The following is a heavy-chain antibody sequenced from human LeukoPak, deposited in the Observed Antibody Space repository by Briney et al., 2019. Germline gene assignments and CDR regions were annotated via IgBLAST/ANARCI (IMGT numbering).Heavy chain of an antibody. V-gene: IGHV4-59*01. J-gene: IGHJ4*02. D-gene: IGHD3-10*01. CDR2: VYYSGGT. Sequence: SETLSLTCTVSGGSISNYYWSWIRQPPGKGLEWIGYVYYSGGTNYNPSLKSRVTISLDTSKNQFSLNLMSVTAADTAVYYCATGPWLGESNYFDYWGQGTLVTVSS. CDR1: GGSISNYY. CDR3: ATGPWLGESNYFDY.